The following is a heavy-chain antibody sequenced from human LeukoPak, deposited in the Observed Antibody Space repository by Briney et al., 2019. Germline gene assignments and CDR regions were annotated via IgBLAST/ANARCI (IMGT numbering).Heavy chain of an antibody. CDR2: INPSADTT. D-gene: IGHD3-10*01. J-gene: IGHJ4*02. V-gene: IGHV1-46*01. Sequence: GASVKVSCKASGYTFTTYYIHWVRLAPGHGLEWMGLINPSADTTSYAQKFQGRLTMSRDASTRTAYMELSSLRSEDTAVYYCARLANSGSHYRPLGYWGQGTLVTVSS. CDR3: ARLANSGSHYRPLGY. CDR1: GYTFTTYY.